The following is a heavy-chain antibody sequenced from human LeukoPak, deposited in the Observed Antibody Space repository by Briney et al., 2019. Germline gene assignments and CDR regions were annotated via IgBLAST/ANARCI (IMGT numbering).Heavy chain of an antibody. J-gene: IGHJ3*02. CDR2: MSYDGRLK. CDR3: AKKMRDGYNPAAFDI. V-gene: IGHV3-30*18. Sequence: GGALRHSCAASGFTFSSYGVHWVRQAPGKGLEWVALMSYDGRLKYYADTVKGRFTLSRDNSQRTLYMQMNTLKVQDTGVYYCAKKMRDGYNPAAFDIWGEGRMVTVSS. D-gene: IGHD5-24*01. CDR1: GFTFSSYG.